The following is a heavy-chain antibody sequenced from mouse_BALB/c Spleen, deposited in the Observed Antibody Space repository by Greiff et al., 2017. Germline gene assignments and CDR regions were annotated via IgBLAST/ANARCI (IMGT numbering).Heavy chain of an antibody. J-gene: IGHJ1*01. CDR1: GFNIKDTY. D-gene: IGHD1-1*01. CDR2: IDPANGNT. V-gene: IGHV14-3*02. CDR3: ARRGYYCSSRWYFDD. Sequence: VQLQQSGAELVKPGASVKLSCTASGFNIKDTYMHWVKQRPGQGLEWIGRIDPANGNTKYDPKFQGKATITADTSSNTAYLQLSSLTSEDTAVYYCARRGYYCSSRWYFDDWGAGTTVTVSA.